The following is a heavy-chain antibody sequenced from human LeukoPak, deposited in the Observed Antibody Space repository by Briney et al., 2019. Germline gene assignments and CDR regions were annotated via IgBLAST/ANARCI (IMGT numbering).Heavy chain of an antibody. CDR3: TGMGDRSGYLIRDY. Sequence: GGSLRLSCAASGFTFSNAWMSWVRQAPGKGLEWVGRIKSKTDGGTTDYAAPVKGRFTISRDDSKNTLYLQINSLKTEDTAVYYCTGMGDRSGYLIRDYWGQGTLVTVSS. J-gene: IGHJ4*02. V-gene: IGHV3-15*01. D-gene: IGHD3-22*01. CDR1: GFTFSNAW. CDR2: IKSKTDGGTT.